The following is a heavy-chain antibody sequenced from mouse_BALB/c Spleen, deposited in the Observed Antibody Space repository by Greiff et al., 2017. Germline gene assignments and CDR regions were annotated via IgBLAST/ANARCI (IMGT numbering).Heavy chain of an antibody. J-gene: IGHJ3*01. CDR1: GYSITSGYY. Sequence: EVQLQESGPGLVKPSQSLSLTCSVTGYSITSGYYWNWIRQFPGNKLEWMGYISYDGSNNYNPSLKNRTTITRDTSKNQFFLKLNSVTTEDTATYYCAVGNWGEPYWGQGTLVTVSA. D-gene: IGHD4-1*01. CDR2: ISYDGSN. V-gene: IGHV3-6*02. CDR3: AVGNWGEPY.